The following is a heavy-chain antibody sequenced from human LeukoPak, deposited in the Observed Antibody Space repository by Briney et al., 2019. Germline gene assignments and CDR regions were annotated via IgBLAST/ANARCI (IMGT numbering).Heavy chain of an antibody. V-gene: IGHV5-51*01. Sequence: WMGIIYPGDSHTRYSPSFQGQVTISADKSISTAYLQWSSLKASDTAMYYCARGYYYFDYWGQGTLVTVSS. J-gene: IGHJ4*02. CDR3: ARGYYYFDY. CDR2: IYPGDSHT. D-gene: IGHD1-1*01.